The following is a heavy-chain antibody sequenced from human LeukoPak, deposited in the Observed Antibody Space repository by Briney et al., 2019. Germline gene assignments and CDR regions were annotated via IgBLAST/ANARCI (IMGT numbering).Heavy chain of an antibody. V-gene: IGHV1-18*01. Sequence: ASVKVSCKASGYTFTSYGISWVRQAPGQGLEWMGWISAYNGNTNYAQKFQGRVTITADESTSTAYMELSSLRSEDTAVYYCATSSGSWNNWFDPWGQGTLVTVSS. CDR1: GYTFTSYG. D-gene: IGHD3-10*01. CDR2: ISAYNGNT. J-gene: IGHJ5*02. CDR3: ATSSGSWNNWFDP.